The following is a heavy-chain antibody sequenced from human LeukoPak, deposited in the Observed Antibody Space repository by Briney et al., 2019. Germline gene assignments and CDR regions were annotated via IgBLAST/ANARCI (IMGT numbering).Heavy chain of an antibody. CDR3: AKGSRSGDDY. V-gene: IGHV4-4*07. J-gene: IGHJ4*02. D-gene: IGHD3-10*01. CDR1: GGSISSYN. CDR2: IYSSGST. Sequence: SETLSLTCTVSGGSISSYNWHWIRQPAGKGLEWIGRIYSSGSTNYNPSLKSRVTMSVDTSKNQFSLKLNSVTAEDTAVYYCAKGSRSGDDYWGQGTLVTVSS.